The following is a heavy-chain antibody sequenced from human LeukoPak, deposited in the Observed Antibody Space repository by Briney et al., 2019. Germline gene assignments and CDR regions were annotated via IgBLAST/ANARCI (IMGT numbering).Heavy chain of an antibody. CDR1: GFIFSKYW. D-gene: IGHD3-10*01. Sequence: PGGSLRLSCEASGFIFSKYWMAWVRQAPGKGLEWVANIKQDGSDKYYEDSVKGRFNISRDNAKHSVFLQMNSLRAEDTAVYYCARVLFGDPWFTLWGQGTLVTVSS. CDR3: ARVLFGDPWFTL. V-gene: IGHV3-7*01. J-gene: IGHJ4*02. CDR2: IKQDGSDK.